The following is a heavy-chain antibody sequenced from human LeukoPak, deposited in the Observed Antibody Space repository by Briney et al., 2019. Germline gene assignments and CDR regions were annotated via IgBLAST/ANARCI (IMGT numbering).Heavy chain of an antibody. Sequence: PGGSLRLSCAASGFTVSSNYMSWVRQAPGKGLEWVSVIYSGGSTYYADSVKGRFTISRDNSKNTLYLRMNSLRAEDTAVYYCARDTDGAFDYWGQGTLVTVSS. V-gene: IGHV3-53*01. CDR1: GFTVSSNY. D-gene: IGHD5-24*01. CDR2: IYSGGST. CDR3: ARDTDGAFDY. J-gene: IGHJ4*02.